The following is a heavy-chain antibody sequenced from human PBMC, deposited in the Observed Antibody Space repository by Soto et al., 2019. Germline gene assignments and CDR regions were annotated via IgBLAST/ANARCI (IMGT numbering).Heavy chain of an antibody. CDR2: IYYSGST. V-gene: IGHV4-59*01. CDR1: GGSISSYY. J-gene: IGHJ4*02. D-gene: IGHD4-4*01. Sequence: SETLSLTCTVSGGSISSYYWSWIRQPPGKGLEWIGYIYYSGSTNYNPSLKSRVTISVDTSKNQFSLKLSSVTAADTAVYYCAKEGDFAATVPETRFDYWGQGTLVTASS. CDR3: AKEGDFAATVPETRFDY.